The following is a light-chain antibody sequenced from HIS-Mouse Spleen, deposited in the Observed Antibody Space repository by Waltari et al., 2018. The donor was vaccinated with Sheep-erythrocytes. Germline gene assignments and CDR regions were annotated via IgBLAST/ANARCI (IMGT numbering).Light chain of an antibody. Sequence: AIQMTHSPSSRSASVGDRVTITCRASQGIRNDLGWYQQKPGKAPKLLIYAASSLQSGVPSRFSGSGSGTDFTLTSSSLQPEDFATYYCLQDYNYPFTFGPGTKVDIK. CDR2: AAS. CDR3: LQDYNYPFT. CDR1: QGIRND. V-gene: IGKV1-6*01. J-gene: IGKJ3*01.